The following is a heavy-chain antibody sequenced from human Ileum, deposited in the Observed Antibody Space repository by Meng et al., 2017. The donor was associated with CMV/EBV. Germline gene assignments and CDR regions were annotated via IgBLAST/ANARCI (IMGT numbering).Heavy chain of an antibody. CDR3: ATQGRGYSNVGGWFDP. J-gene: IGHJ5*02. D-gene: IGHD4-11*01. CDR1: GDTFNTYT. CDR2: VIPVLNMA. V-gene: IGHV1-69*02. Sequence: SVKVSCKALGDTFNTYTFNWVRQAPGQGLEWMGRVIPVLNMADSAQNFQGRVTIIADRSTSTVYLELTSLRSDDTAVYYCATQGRGYSNVGGWFDPWGQGTLVTVSS.